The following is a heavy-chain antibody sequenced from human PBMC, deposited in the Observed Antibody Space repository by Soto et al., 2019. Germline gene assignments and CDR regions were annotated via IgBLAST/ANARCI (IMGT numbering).Heavy chain of an antibody. CDR2: IRSKTDGGTI. CDR3: TTVPWGIQLIDY. CDR1: GFTFSNAW. J-gene: IGHJ4*02. V-gene: IGHV3-15*01. Sequence: PGGSLRLSCAASGFTFSNAWMSWVRQAPGKGLEWVGHIRSKTDGGTIDYAAAVKGRFTISRDDSKNTLYLQMNSLKTEDTAVYYCTTVPWGIQLIDYWGQGTLVTVSS. D-gene: IGHD5-18*01.